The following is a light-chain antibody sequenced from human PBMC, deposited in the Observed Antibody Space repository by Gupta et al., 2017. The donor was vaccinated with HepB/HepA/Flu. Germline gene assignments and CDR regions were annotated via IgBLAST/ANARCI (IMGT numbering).Light chain of an antibody. CDR1: SSDVGGFNY. V-gene: IGLV2-11*01. CDR2: DVH. J-gene: IGLJ3*02. Sequence: QSALTQPRSVSGSPGPSVTISCTGASSDVGGFNYVSWYQHHPARPPRLLIYDVHRRPAGVSTRFSASKSGNTASLAISGLQPEEDADYYGCSDADNFIWVFGGGTKLTVL. CDR3: CSDADNFIWV.